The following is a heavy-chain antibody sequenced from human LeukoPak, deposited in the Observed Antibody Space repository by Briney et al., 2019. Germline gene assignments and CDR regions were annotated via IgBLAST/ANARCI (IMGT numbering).Heavy chain of an antibody. Sequence: GGSLRLSCAASGFTVSSNYMSWVRQAPGKGLEWVSVIYSGGSTYYADSVKGRFTISRDNSKNTLYLQMNSLRAEDTAVYYCARWLGATTYYFDYWGQGTLVTVSS. CDR3: ARWLGATTYYFDY. V-gene: IGHV3-66*01. CDR1: GFTVSSNY. D-gene: IGHD1-26*01. CDR2: IYSGGST. J-gene: IGHJ4*02.